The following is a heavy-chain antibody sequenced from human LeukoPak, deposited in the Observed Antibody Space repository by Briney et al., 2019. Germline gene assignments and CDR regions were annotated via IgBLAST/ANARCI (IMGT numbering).Heavy chain of an antibody. Sequence: GGSLRLSCAASGFTFSSYGMHWVRQAPGKGLEWVAVIWYDGSNKYYADSVKGRFTISRDNSKNTLYLQMNSLRAEDTAVYYCASETNCSGGSCYQTWGQGTLVTASS. CDR1: GFTFSSYG. CDR2: IWYDGSNK. CDR3: ASETNCSGGSCYQT. V-gene: IGHV3-33*01. D-gene: IGHD2-15*01. J-gene: IGHJ5*02.